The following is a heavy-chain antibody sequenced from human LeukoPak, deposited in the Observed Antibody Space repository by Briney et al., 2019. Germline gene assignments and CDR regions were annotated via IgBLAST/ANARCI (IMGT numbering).Heavy chain of an antibody. CDR2: INPNSGGT. CDR3: ARVPNIVVVPAGYYYGMDV. D-gene: IGHD2-2*01. CDR1: GYTFTGYY. J-gene: IGHJ6*02. V-gene: IGHV1-2*02. Sequence: ASVKVSCKASGYTFTGYYMHWVRQAPGQGLEWMGWINPNSGGTNYAQKFQGRVTMTTDTSTSTAYMELRSLRSDDTAVYYCARVPNIVVVPAGYYYGMDVWGQGTTVTVSS.